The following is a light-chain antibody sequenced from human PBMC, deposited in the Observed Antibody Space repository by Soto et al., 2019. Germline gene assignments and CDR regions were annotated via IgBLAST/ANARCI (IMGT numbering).Light chain of an antibody. CDR3: QSYDSSLVGV. CDR1: SSNIGAGYD. V-gene: IGLV1-40*01. J-gene: IGLJ2*01. CDR2: GNS. Sequence: QSVLTQPPSVSGAPGQRVTISCTGSSSNIGAGYDVHWYQQLPGTAHKLLIYGNSNRPSGVPDRFSGSKSGTSASLAITGLQAEDEADYYCQSYDSSLVGVFGGGTKLTVL.